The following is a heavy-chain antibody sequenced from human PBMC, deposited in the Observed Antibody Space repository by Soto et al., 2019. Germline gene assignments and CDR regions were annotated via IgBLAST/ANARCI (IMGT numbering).Heavy chain of an antibody. CDR2: ITYDGSKK. CDR1: GFTFSSYG. D-gene: IGHD2-15*01. J-gene: IGHJ6*02. Sequence: GGSLRLSCAASGFTFSSYGMHWVGQGPEKEMEWVAVITYDGSKKYYADSVKGRFTISRDNSKNTLFLQMNSLRVEDTATYYCAKGVSYCGGGSCYFSSGMDVWGQGTTVTVSS. V-gene: IGHV3-30*18. CDR3: AKGVSYCGGGSCYFSSGMDV.